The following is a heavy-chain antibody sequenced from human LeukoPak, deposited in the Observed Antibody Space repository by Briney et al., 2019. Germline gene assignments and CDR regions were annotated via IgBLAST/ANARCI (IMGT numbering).Heavy chain of an antibody. D-gene: IGHD4-17*01. Sequence: PGGSLRLSCVASGFTFISRWMGWVRQAPGKGLEWVANINEDGSDKYHVDSVRGRFTISRDNAKDSVFLQMNNLRVEDTAIYYCARHGQSCFDYWGQGIMVTVSS. CDR3: ARHGQSCFDY. J-gene: IGHJ4*02. CDR1: GFTFISRW. V-gene: IGHV3-7*03. CDR2: INEDGSDK.